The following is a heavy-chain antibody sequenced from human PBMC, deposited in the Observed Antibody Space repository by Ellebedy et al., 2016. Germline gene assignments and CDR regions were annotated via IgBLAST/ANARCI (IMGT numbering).Heavy chain of an antibody. J-gene: IGHJ4*02. D-gene: IGHD3-10*01. Sequence: GESLKISCAASGFSFSSYGMNWVRQAPGKGLEWVSYITSDERTIYYADSVRGRFTISRDNGKNSLYLQMGSLRDEDTAVYYCARGREFAMIDWGQGTLVTVSS. CDR2: ITSDERTI. CDR1: GFSFSSYG. CDR3: ARGREFAMID. V-gene: IGHV3-48*02.